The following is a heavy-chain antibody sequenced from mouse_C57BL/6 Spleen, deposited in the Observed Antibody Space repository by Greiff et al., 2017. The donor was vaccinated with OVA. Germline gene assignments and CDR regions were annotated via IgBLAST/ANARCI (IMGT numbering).Heavy chain of an antibody. CDR3: ARRTVTTGVAPHYFDD. CDR2: ILPGSGST. Sequence: QVQLQQSGAELMKPGASVKLSCKATGYTFTGYWIEWVKQRPGHGLEWIGEILPGSGSTNYNEKFKGTATFTADTSSNPAYMQLSSLHTADSAIFYGARRTVTTGVAPHYFDDWGKGTTLTGAS. D-gene: IGHD1-1*01. CDR1: GYTFTGYW. V-gene: IGHV1-9*01. J-gene: IGHJ2*01.